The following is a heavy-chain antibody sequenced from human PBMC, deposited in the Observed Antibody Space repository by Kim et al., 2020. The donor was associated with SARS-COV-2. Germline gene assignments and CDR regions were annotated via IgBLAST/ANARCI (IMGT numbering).Heavy chain of an antibody. V-gene: IGHV3-33*06. D-gene: IGHD4-4*01. CDR3: AKGTTLTTWSTFDN. J-gene: IGHJ4*02. Sequence: GGSLRLSCAASGFTFRNFAMHWVRQAPGKGLEWVGVLWSDGSNKLYADSVKGRFTISRDNSKNTLYLQMRGLRGEDTALYYCAKGTTLTTWSTFDNWGQGTLVTVSS. CDR2: LWSDGSNK. CDR1: GFTFRNFA.